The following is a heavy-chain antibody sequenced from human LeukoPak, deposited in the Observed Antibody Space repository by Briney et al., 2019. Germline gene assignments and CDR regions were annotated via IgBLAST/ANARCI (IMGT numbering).Heavy chain of an antibody. CDR3: AKGGSFYYDTSGYLY. CDR2: ISGSGGST. V-gene: IGHV3-23*01. CDR1: GFTFSSYA. D-gene: IGHD3-22*01. Sequence: GSLRLSCAASGFTFSSYAMSWVRQAPGKGLEWVSAISGSGGSTYYADSVKGRFTISRDNSRNTLYLQMNSLRAEDTAVYYCAKGGSFYYDTSGYLYWGQGTLVTVSS. J-gene: IGHJ4*02.